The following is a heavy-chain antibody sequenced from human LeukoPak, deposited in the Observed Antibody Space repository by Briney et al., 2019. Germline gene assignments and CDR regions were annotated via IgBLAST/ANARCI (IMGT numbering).Heavy chain of an antibody. V-gene: IGHV1-8*01. J-gene: IGHJ4*02. CDR3: ARDSGGLNYDY. CDR2: MSPNSANT. CDR1: GYTFTSYD. D-gene: IGHD1-26*01. Sequence: ASVKVSCKASGYTFTSYDIDWVRQATGQGLEWMGWMSPNSANTGYAQKFQGRVTMTRNTSISTAYMELSGLRSEDTAVYYCARDSGGLNYDYWGQGTLVTVSS.